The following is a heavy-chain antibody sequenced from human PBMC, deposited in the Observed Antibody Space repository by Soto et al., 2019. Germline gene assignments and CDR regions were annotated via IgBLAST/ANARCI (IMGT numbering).Heavy chain of an antibody. D-gene: IGHD3-9*01. CDR3: AREDYYDILTGYYNSWDLDY. V-gene: IGHV3-33*01. CDR1: GFTFSSYG. CDR2: IWYDGSNK. Sequence: QVQLVESGGGVVQPGRSLRLSCAASGFTFSSYGMHWVRQAPGKGLEWVAVIWYDGSNKYYADSVKGRFTISRDNSKNTLYLQMNSLRAEDTAVYYCAREDYYDILTGYYNSWDLDYWGQGTLVTVSS. J-gene: IGHJ4*02.